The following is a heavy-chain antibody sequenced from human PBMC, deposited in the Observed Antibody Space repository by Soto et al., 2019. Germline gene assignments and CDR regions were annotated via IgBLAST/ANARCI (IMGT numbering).Heavy chain of an antibody. CDR3: ARTFDSHLYYYGLDV. V-gene: IGHV3-21*01. CDR1: GFTFSTYS. CDR2: ITSSSYI. D-gene: IGHD2-2*02. J-gene: IGHJ6*02. Sequence: GGSLRLSWAASGFTFSTYSMNWIRQAPGKGLEWVSSITSSSYIYYADSLRGRFTISRDNAKKSLYLQMNSLRAEDTAVYYCARTFDSHLYYYGLDVWGQGTTVTVSS.